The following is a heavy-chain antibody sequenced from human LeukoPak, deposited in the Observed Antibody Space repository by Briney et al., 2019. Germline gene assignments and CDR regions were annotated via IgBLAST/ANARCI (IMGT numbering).Heavy chain of an antibody. Sequence: PGGSLRLSCAASGFTFSNYGMHWVRQAPGKGLEWVTIISYDGSNKHYADSVKGRFTISRDNSKNTLYLQMNSLRPEDTAVHYCGRDRGWLRSVDYWGQGTLVTVSS. CDR3: GRDRGWLRSVDY. J-gene: IGHJ4*02. CDR2: ISYDGSNK. CDR1: GFTFSNYG. D-gene: IGHD5-12*01. V-gene: IGHV3-30-3*01.